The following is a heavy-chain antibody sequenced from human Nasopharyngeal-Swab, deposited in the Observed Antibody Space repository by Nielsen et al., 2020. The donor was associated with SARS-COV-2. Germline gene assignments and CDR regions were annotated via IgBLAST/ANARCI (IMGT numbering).Heavy chain of an antibody. V-gene: IGHV4-34*01. CDR1: GGSFSANY. CDR2: INHSGST. CDR3: ARGLSGVVPAPILGLGPFYSYYYMDV. D-gene: IGHD2-2*01. Sequence: SETLSLTCAVSGGSFSANYWGWIRQPPGKGLEWIAEINHSGSTHYNLSLKSRVTISLDTSKNQFSLKLSSLTAADTAVYYCARGLSGVVPAPILGLGPFYSYYYMDVWGKGTTVTVSS. J-gene: IGHJ6*03.